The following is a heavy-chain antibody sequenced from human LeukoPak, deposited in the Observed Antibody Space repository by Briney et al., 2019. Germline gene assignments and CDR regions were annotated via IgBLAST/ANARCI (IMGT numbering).Heavy chain of an antibody. J-gene: IGHJ4*02. V-gene: IGHV3-74*01. CDR3: ARARGYGSGSLDY. CDR2: INSDGSST. Sequence: GGSLRLSCAASGFAFSSYWMHWVRQAPGEGLVWVSRINSDGSSTTYADSVKGRFTFSRDNAKNTLYLQMNSLRAEDTAVYYCARARGYGSGSLDYWGQGTLVTVSS. CDR1: GFAFSSYW. D-gene: IGHD3-10*01.